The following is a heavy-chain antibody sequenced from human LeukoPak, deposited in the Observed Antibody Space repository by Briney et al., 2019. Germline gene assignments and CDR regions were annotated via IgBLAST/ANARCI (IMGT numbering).Heavy chain of an antibody. V-gene: IGHV4-30-4*01. J-gene: IGHJ4*02. D-gene: IGHD2-8*01. Sequence: SQTLSLTCTVSGGSISSGGYYWSWIRQPPGKGLEWIGYIYYSGSTYYNPSLKSRVTISVDTSKNQFSLKLSSVTAADTAVYYCARTYCTNGVCYNDYWGQGTLVTVSS. CDR3: ARTYCTNGVCYNDY. CDR1: GGSISSGGYY. CDR2: IYYSGST.